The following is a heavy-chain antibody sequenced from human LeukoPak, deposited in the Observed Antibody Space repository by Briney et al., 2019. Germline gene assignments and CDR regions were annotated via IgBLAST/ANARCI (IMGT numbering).Heavy chain of an antibody. D-gene: IGHD6-13*01. V-gene: IGHV3-30-3*01. CDR1: GFTFSSYA. CDR3: ARDRGSSSLGG. J-gene: IGHJ4*02. Sequence: GRSLRLSCAASGFTFSSYAMHGVRQAPGRGLEWGAGISYDGSNKYYADSLKGRFTISRDNSKNTLYLQMNSLRAEDTAVYYCARDRGSSSLGGWGQGALVTVSS. CDR2: ISYDGSNK.